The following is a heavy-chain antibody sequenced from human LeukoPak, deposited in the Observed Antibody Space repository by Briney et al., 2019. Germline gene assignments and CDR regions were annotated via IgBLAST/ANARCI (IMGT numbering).Heavy chain of an antibody. V-gene: IGHV3-33*01. J-gene: IGHJ4*02. D-gene: IGHD5-18*01. CDR1: GFTFSSYG. CDR2: IWYDGSNK. CDR3: ARVDYSYGYFDY. Sequence: PGGSLRLSCAASGFTFSSYGMHWVRQAPSKGLEWVAVIWYDGSNKYYADSVKGRFTISRDNSKNTLYLQMNSLRAEDTAVYYCARVDYSYGYFDYWGQGTLVTVSS.